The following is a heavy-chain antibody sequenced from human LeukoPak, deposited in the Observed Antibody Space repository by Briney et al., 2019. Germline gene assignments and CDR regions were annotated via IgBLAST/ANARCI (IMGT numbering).Heavy chain of an antibody. CDR2: ISSSSSYI. CDR1: GFTFSSYS. J-gene: IGHJ6*03. CDR3: VRDVGFFHMDV. V-gene: IGHV3-21*01. D-gene: IGHD1-26*01. Sequence: GGSLRLSCAASGFTFSSYSMNWVRQAPGKGLEWVSSISSSSSYIYYADSVKGRFTISRDNAKNSLYLQMNSLRAEDTAVYYCVRDVGFFHMDVWGKGTTVTVSS.